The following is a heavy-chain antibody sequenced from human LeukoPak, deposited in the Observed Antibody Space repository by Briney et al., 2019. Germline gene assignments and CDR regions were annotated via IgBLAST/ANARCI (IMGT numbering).Heavy chain of an antibody. CDR2: IYTSGST. V-gene: IGHV4-4*07. CDR3: ARDPKDFYDTSNYLYFDY. J-gene: IGHJ4*02. Sequence: PSETLSLTCTVSGGSISSYYWSWIRQPAGKGLEWIGRIYTSGSTNYNPSLKSRVTMSVDTSKNQFSLKLSSVTAADTAVYYCARDPKDFYDTSNYLYFDYWGRGPLVTVSS. D-gene: IGHD3-22*01. CDR1: GGSISSYY.